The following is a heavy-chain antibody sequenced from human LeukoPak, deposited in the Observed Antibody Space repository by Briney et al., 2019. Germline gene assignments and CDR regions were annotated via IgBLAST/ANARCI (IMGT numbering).Heavy chain of an antibody. Sequence: PSETLSLTCTVSGGPISSYYWSWIRQPPGKGLERIGYIYYSGSTNYNPSLKSRVTISVDTSKNQFSLKLSSVTAADTAVYYCARDKGVRGVINWGQGTLVTVSS. D-gene: IGHD3-10*01. CDR1: GGPISSYY. CDR2: IYYSGST. V-gene: IGHV4-59*01. J-gene: IGHJ4*02. CDR3: ARDKGVRGVIN.